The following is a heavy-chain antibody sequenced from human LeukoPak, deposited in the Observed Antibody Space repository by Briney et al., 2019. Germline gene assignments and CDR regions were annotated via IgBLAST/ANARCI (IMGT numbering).Heavy chain of an antibody. CDR2: IYSGGST. CDR3: ARDSSSRDAFDI. Sequence: GGSLRLSCAASGFTFSSNYMSWVRQAPGKGLEWVSVIYSGGSTYYADSVKGRFTISRDNSKNTLYLQMNSLRAEDTAVYYCARDSSSRDAFDIWGQGTMVTVSS. CDR1: GFTFSSNY. J-gene: IGHJ3*02. V-gene: IGHV3-53*01.